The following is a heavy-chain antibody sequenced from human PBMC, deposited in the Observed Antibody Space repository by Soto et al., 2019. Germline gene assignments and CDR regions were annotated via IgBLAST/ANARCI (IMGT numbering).Heavy chain of an antibody. CDR2: ISSNGDNA. CDR3: ARVDRADSGDYVYDY. V-gene: IGHV3-64*01. Sequence: PGGSLRLSCAASGFTFSIYAMHWVRQAPGKGLEYVSAISSNGDNAYYPNSVKGRFTISRDNSKNTLYLQLGSLRAEDMAVYYCARVDRADSGDYVYDYWGRGTLVTVS. D-gene: IGHD4-17*01. J-gene: IGHJ4*02. CDR1: GFTFSIYA.